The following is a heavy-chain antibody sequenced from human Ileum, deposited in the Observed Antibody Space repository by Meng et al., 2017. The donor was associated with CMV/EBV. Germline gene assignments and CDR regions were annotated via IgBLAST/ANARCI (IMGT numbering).Heavy chain of an antibody. Sequence: AAGFTFSNYGMHWVRQAPGKGLEWVAVISDDGNNKYYVDSVKGRFTIPRDNSKNTLYLQMNSLRADDTAVYYCAKGRGYSYGGGFDYWGQGTLVTVSS. CDR1: GFTFSNYG. D-gene: IGHD5-18*01. J-gene: IGHJ4*02. CDR2: ISDDGNNK. CDR3: AKGRGYSYGGGFDY. V-gene: IGHV3-30*18.